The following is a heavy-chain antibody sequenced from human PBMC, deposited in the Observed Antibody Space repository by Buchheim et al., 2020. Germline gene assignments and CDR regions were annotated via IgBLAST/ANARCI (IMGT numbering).Heavy chain of an antibody. CDR3: VRDGSSPLEYRPYGMDV. J-gene: IGHJ6*02. CDR2: ANSDGNNT. D-gene: IGHD1-1*01. Sequence: EELLEESGGGLVQPGGSLRLSCAGSGFAFSSYWMHWVRQVPGKGLVWVSRANSDGNNTIYADSVKGRFTISRDNAKNTLYLQMNSLRVENTAVYYCVRDGSSPLEYRPYGMDVWGQGTT. CDR1: GFAFSSYW. V-gene: IGHV3-74*01.